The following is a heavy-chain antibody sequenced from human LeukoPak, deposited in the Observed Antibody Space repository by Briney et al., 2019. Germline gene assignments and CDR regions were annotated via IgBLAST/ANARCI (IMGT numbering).Heavy chain of an antibody. Sequence: SEPLSLTCAVYGGSFSGCYWSWIRQPRGKGLEWIGEINHSGSTNYNPSLKSRVTISVDTSKNQFSLKLKSVTAADTAVYSCARAQYYYDSSGYSPLDYWGQGTLVNVSS. CDR1: GGSFSGCY. V-gene: IGHV4-34*01. D-gene: IGHD3-22*01. CDR2: INHSGST. CDR3: ARAQYYYDSSGYSPLDY. J-gene: IGHJ4*02.